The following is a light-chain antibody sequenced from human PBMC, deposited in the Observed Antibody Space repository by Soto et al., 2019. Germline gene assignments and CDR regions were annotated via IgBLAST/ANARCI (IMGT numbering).Light chain of an antibody. CDR3: QQYNNWPPWT. Sequence: EIVMTQSPATLSVSPGERATPSCRASQSVSSNLAWYQQKPGQAPRLLIYGASTRATGIPARFSGSGSGTELILTISSLQSEDFAVYYCQQYNNWPPWTFGQGTKVEIK. CDR1: QSVSSN. CDR2: GAS. V-gene: IGKV3-15*01. J-gene: IGKJ1*01.